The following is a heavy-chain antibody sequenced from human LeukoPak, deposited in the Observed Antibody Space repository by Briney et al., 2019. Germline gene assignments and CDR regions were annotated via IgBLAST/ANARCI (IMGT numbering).Heavy chain of an antibody. CDR2: INHSGST. D-gene: IGHD3-22*01. CDR3: ARGPYYYDSSGDGWYFDL. V-gene: IGHV4-34*01. J-gene: IGHJ2*01. Sequence: SETLSLTCAVYGGSFSGYYWSWIRQPPGKGLEWIGEINHSGSTNYNPSLKSRVTISVDTSKNQISLKLSSVTAADTAVYYCARGPYYYDSSGDGWYFDLWGRGTLVTVSS. CDR1: GGSFSGYY.